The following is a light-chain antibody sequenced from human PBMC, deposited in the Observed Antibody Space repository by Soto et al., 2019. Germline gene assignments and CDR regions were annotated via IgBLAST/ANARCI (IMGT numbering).Light chain of an antibody. J-gene: IGKJ1*01. CDR3: QHYNNWPPWT. Sequence: EIVMTQSPATLSVSPGERATFSCRASQSVSSNLAWYQQKPGQAPRLLIYGASIRATGIPARFSGSGSGTEFTLTISTLQSEDFAIYYCQHYNNWPPWTVGQGTKGEIK. CDR1: QSVSSN. CDR2: GAS. V-gene: IGKV3-15*01.